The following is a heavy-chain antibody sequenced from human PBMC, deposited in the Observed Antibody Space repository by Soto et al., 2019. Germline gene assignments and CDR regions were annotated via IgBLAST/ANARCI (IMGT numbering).Heavy chain of an antibody. Sequence: SETLSLTCAVYGGSFSGYYSSWIRQPPGKGLEWIGEINHSGSTNYNPSLKSRVTISVDTSKNQFSLKLSSVTAADTAVYYCGRGVAVAGISFDYWGQGTLVTVSS. V-gene: IGHV4-34*01. CDR1: GGSFSGYY. CDR3: GRGVAVAGISFDY. D-gene: IGHD6-19*01. CDR2: INHSGST. J-gene: IGHJ4*02.